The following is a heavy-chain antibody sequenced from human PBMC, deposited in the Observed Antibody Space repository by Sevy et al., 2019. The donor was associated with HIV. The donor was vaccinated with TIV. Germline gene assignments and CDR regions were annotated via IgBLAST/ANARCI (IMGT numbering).Heavy chain of an antibody. CDR1: GFTFSSYA. CDR3: ARRGGYNYEDY. J-gene: IGHJ4*02. D-gene: IGHD5-12*01. Sequence: GGSLRLSCSASGFTFSSYAMHWVRQAPGKGLEYVSAISSNGGSTYYADSVKGRFTISRDNSKNTLYLQMSSLRAEDTAVYYCARRGGYNYEDYWGQGTLVTVSS. CDR2: ISSNGGST. V-gene: IGHV3-64D*06.